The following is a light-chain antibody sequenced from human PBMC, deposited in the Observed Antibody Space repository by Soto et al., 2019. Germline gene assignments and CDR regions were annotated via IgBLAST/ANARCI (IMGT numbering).Light chain of an antibody. Sequence: DIQMIQSPSSLSASVGDRVTITCRASQRINSFLNWYQQKPGEAPKLLIYAASSLQGGVPSRFSGSGSGTYFTLTINSLQPEDFATYYCQQSYTTPRFTFGQGTKLEIK. CDR3: QQSYTTPRFT. J-gene: IGKJ2*01. CDR2: AAS. V-gene: IGKV1-39*01. CDR1: QRINSF.